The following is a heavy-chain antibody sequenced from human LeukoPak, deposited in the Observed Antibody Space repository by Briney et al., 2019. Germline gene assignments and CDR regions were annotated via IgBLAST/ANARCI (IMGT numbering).Heavy chain of an antibody. CDR3: AKSSPMTMVRGANDY. CDR1: GFTFSSYA. Sequence: GGSLRLSCAASGFTFSSYAISWVRQAPGKGLEWVSSISGDAALTYYADSAKGRFTISRDNSKNTLYLQMNSLRAEDTAVYYCAKSSPMTMVRGANDYWGQGTLVTVSS. V-gene: IGHV3-23*01. J-gene: IGHJ4*02. D-gene: IGHD3-10*01. CDR2: ISGDAALT.